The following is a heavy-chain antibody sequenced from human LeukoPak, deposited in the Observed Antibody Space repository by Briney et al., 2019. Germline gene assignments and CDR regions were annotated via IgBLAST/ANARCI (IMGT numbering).Heavy chain of an antibody. CDR2: TFYRGSS. D-gene: IGHD5-18*01. V-gene: IGHV4-59*12. Sequence: SETLSLTCSVSGGFISKYCWSWIRLAPGKGLEWIGNTFYRGSSNYNPSLRSRVTISVDTSKNQFSLKLSSVTAADTAVYYCARGTDTATVDVWGKGTTVTVSS. CDR1: GGFISKYC. J-gene: IGHJ6*04. CDR3: ARGTDTATVDV.